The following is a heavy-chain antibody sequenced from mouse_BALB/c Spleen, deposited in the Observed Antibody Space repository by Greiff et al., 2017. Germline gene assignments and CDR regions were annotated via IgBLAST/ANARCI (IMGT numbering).Heavy chain of an antibody. CDR1: GYSFTGYF. D-gene: IGHD1-2*01. CDR2: INPYNGDT. CDR3: GRNYYGYDWFAY. V-gene: IGHV1-37*01. J-gene: IGHJ3*01. Sequence: EVQLQQSGPELVKPGASVKISCKASGYSFTGYFMHWVKQSHGKSLEWIGRINPYNGDTFYNQKFKGKATLTVDKSSSTAHMELLSLTSEDSAVYYCGRNYYGYDWFAYWGQGTLVTVSA.